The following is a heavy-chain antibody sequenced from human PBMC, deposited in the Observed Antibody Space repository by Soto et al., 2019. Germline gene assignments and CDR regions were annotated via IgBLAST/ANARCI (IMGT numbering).Heavy chain of an antibody. D-gene: IGHD6-19*01. Sequence: QVQLVESGGGVVQPGRSPRLSCAASGFTFSSYAMHWVRQAPGKGLEWVAVISYDGSNKYYADSVKGRFTISRDNSKNTLYLQMNSLRAEDTAVYYCARDDSSGWYLGYFDLWGRGTLVTVSS. CDR2: ISYDGSNK. V-gene: IGHV3-30-3*01. CDR3: ARDDSSGWYLGYFDL. J-gene: IGHJ2*01. CDR1: GFTFSSYA.